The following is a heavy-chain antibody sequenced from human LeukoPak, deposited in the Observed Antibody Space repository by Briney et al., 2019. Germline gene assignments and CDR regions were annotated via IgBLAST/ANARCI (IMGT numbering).Heavy chain of an antibody. CDR1: GYTFTNFD. CDR3: ARDYDILTGYYNAFDI. J-gene: IGHJ3*02. Sequence: ASVKVSCKASGYTFTNFDINWVRQAPGQGLEWMGWMNPVSGNAGSAQKFQGRVTLTRDTSTSTAYMELRSLRSDDTAVYYCARDYDILTGYYNAFDIWGQGTMVTVSS. D-gene: IGHD3-9*01. CDR2: MNPVSGNA. V-gene: IGHV1-8*01.